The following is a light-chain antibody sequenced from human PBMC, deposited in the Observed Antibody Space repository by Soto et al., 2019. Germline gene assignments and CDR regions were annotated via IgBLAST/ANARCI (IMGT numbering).Light chain of an antibody. CDR1: QSVSSN. Sequence: EIVMTQSPATLSVFPGERATLSCRASQSVSSNLAWYQQKPGQAPRLLIYGASTRATGCPARFSGSGSGTEFTLTISSLQSEDFAVYYCQQYNDWPLTFGGGTKVEIK. V-gene: IGKV3-15*01. CDR3: QQYNDWPLT. CDR2: GAS. J-gene: IGKJ4*01.